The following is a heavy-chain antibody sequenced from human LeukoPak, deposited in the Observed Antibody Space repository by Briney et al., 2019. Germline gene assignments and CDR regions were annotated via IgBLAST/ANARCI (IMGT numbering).Heavy chain of an antibody. D-gene: IGHD2-15*01. V-gene: IGHV4-59*08. Sequence: SETLSLTCTVSGGSITNYNWNWIRQPSGKGLEWIGYISDSGSTNYNPSLQSRVTISVDTSKNQFSLKLSSVTASDTAVYYCARRRVGDLTVGSDTWFDPWGQGALVTVSS. CDR3: ARRRVGDLTVGSDTWFDP. J-gene: IGHJ5*02. CDR2: ISDSGST. CDR1: GGSITNYN.